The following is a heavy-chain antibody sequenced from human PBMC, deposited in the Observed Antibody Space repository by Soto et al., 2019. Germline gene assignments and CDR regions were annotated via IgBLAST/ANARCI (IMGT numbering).Heavy chain of an antibody. D-gene: IGHD5-12*01. CDR1: GFTVSSNY. Sequence: GGSLRLSCAASGFTVSSNYMSWVRQAPGKGLEWVSVIYSGGSTYYADSVKGRFTISRDNSKNTLYLQMNSLRAEDTAVYYCAREDGYRGGDAFDIWGQGTMVSVSS. V-gene: IGHV3-66*01. CDR2: IYSGGST. J-gene: IGHJ3*02. CDR3: AREDGYRGGDAFDI.